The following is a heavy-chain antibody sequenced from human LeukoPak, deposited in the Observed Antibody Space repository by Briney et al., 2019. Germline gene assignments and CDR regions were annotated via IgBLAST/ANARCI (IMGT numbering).Heavy chain of an antibody. CDR3: AKDYFGSLEY. CDR2: IKSAGSST. D-gene: IGHD2/OR15-2a*01. V-gene: IGHV3-74*03. Sequence: GGSLRLSCAASGFDFSVAWMHWVRQAPGEGLVWVSVIKSAGSSTAYADSVKGRFTISRDNAKNTVYLQMNSLRDEDTAVYYCAKDYFGSLEYWGQGTLVTVSS. J-gene: IGHJ4*02. CDR1: GFDFSVAW.